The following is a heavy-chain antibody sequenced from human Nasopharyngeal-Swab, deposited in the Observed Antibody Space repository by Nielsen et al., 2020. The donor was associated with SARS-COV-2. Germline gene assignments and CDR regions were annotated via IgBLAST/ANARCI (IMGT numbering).Heavy chain of an antibody. J-gene: IGHJ3*02. CDR3: ASVYSSSDSAFDI. CDR1: GYSISSGYY. Sequence: SETLSLTCTVSGYSISSGYYWGWIRQPPGKGLEWIGSIYHSGSTYYNPSLKSRVTISVDTSKNQFSLKLSSVTAAYTAVYYCASVYSSSDSAFDIWGQGTMVTVSS. CDR2: IYHSGST. V-gene: IGHV4-38-2*02. D-gene: IGHD6-6*01.